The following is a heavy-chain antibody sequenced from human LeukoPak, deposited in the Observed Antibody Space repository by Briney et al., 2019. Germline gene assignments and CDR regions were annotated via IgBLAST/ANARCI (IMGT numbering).Heavy chain of an antibody. D-gene: IGHD3-3*01. J-gene: IGHJ5*02. Sequence: SETLSLTCAVYGGSFSGYYWSWIRQPPGKGLEWIGEINHSGSTNYNPSLKSRVTISVDTSKNQFSLRLSSVTAADTAVYYCARVKSPADFWSGYPKGRWFDPWSQGTLGTVSS. CDR1: GGSFSGYY. CDR2: INHSGST. CDR3: ARVKSPADFWSGYPKGRWFDP. V-gene: IGHV4-34*01.